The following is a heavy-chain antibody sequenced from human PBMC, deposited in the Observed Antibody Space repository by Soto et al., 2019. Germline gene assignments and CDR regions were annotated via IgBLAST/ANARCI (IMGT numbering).Heavy chain of an antibody. Sequence: GGSLRLSCAASGFTFRSFTMNWVRQAPGKGLEWLSTISSNSAYIYYTDALRGRFTISRDNAKNSLHLQMNSLRAEDTAVYYCTRDASRDSSARGWFDPWGPGTLVTVSS. V-gene: IGHV3-21*01. J-gene: IGHJ5*02. CDR1: GFTFRSFT. D-gene: IGHD6-13*01. CDR3: TRDASRDSSARGWFDP. CDR2: ISSNSAYI.